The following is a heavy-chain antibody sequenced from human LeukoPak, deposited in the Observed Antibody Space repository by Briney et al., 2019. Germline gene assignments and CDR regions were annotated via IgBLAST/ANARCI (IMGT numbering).Heavy chain of an antibody. J-gene: IGHJ6*02. Sequence: GGSLRLSCAASGFTFSSYGMHWVRQAPGKGLEWVAVISYDGSNKYYADSVKGRFTISRDNSKNTLYLQMNSLRAEDTAVYYCARWTTIAAVYYYYGMDVWGQGTTVTVSS. D-gene: IGHD6-13*01. CDR1: GFTFSSYG. CDR2: ISYDGSNK. V-gene: IGHV3-30*03. CDR3: ARWTTIAAVYYYYGMDV.